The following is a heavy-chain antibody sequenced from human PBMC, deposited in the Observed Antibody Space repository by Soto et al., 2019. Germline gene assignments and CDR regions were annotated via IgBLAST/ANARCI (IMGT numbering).Heavy chain of an antibody. J-gene: IGHJ4*02. CDR1: GGSISSSSYY. Sequence: SETLSLTCTVSGGSISSSSYYWGWIRQPPGKGLEWIGSIYYSGSTYYNPSLKSRVTISVDTSKNQFSLKLSSVTAADTAVYYCARGSSSWFEVSIPFHDYWGQGTLVTVSS. D-gene: IGHD6-13*01. CDR3: ARGSSSWFEVSIPFHDY. CDR2: IYYSGST. V-gene: IGHV4-39*01.